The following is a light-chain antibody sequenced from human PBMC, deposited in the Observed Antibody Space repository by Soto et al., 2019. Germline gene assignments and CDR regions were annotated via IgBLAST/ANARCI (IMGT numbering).Light chain of an antibody. J-gene: IGKJ1*01. CDR2: GAS. CDR3: QQYNDWPQT. Sequence: IVMTQSPGTLSVSPGERATLSCRASRSVSSSLAWYQQKPGQAPRLLIYGASTRATGIPARFSGSGSGTEFTLTISSLQSEDFAVYYCQQYNDWPQTFGQGTKVDIK. V-gene: IGKV3-15*01. CDR1: RSVSSS.